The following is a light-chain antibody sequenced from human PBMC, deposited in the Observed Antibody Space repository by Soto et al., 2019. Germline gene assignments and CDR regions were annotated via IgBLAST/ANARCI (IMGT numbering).Light chain of an antibody. CDR1: SGHSSYA. CDR2: LNSDGSH. J-gene: IGLJ2*01. V-gene: IGLV4-69*01. CDR3: QTWGTGEV. Sequence: QLVLTQSPSASASLGASVKLTCTLSSGHSSYAIAWHQQQPEKGPRYLMKLNSDGSHSKGDGIPDRFLGSSSGAERYLTISSLQSEDEADYYCQTWGTGEVFGGGTKVTVL.